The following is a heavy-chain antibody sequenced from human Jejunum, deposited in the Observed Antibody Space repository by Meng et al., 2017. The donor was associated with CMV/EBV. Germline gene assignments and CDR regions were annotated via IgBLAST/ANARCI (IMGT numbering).Heavy chain of an antibody. CDR1: GFRFGDYG. CDR2: TSYDGNSQ. J-gene: IGHJ4*02. CDR3: ARDGGGFNSSPFDC. Sequence: SGFRFGDYGMHWVRQAPGKGLEWVAVTSYDGNSQYYTDSVKGRFTISRDNSDNMLYLQMNSLRADDTAVYYCARDGGGFNSSPFDCWGQGTLVTVSS. D-gene: IGHD3-16*01. V-gene: IGHV3-30*12.